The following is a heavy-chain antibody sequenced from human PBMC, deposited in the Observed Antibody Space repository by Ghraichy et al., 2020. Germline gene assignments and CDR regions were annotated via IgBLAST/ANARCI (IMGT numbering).Heavy chain of an antibody. Sequence: SVPTLVKPTQTLTLTCTFSGFSLSTSAVGVGWIRQPPGKALEWLAVIYWNDDKRYSPSLKSRLTITKDTSKNQVVLTMTNMDPVDTATYYCAHRTYYGSGAYYFDYWGQGTLVTVSS. CDR1: GFSLSTSAVG. CDR3: AHRTYYGSGAYYFDY. J-gene: IGHJ4*02. V-gene: IGHV2-5*01. D-gene: IGHD3-10*01. CDR2: IYWNDDK.